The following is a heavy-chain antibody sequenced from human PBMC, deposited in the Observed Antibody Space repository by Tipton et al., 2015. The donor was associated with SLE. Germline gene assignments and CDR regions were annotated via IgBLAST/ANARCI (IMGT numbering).Heavy chain of an antibody. J-gene: IGHJ3*02. CDR1: GFTFSSYA. V-gene: IGHV3-23*01. Sequence: SLRLSCAASGFTFSSYAMSWVRQAPGKGLEWVSAISGSGGSTYYADSVKGRFTISRDNSKNTLYLQMNSLRAEDTAVYYCAKADGAGRFLEWFPSYAFDIWGQGTTVTVSS. D-gene: IGHD3-3*01. CDR3: AKADGAGRFLEWFPSYAFDI. CDR2: ISGSGGST.